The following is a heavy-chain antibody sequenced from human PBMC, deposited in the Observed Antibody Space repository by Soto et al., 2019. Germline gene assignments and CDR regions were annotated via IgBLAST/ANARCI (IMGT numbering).Heavy chain of an antibody. D-gene: IGHD4-17*01. CDR2: MNPNSGNT. CDR3: ARGIKYGAYSRWCDP. V-gene: IGHV1-8*01. Sequence: QVQLVQSGAEVKKPGASVKVSCKASGYTFTSYDINWVRQATGQGLEYLGWMNPNSGNTGYVQKFQGRVTMTRDTAISTAYMERSSLRSEDSAVYFCARGIKYGAYSRWCDPWGQGTLVTGSS. J-gene: IGHJ5*02. CDR1: GYTFTSYD.